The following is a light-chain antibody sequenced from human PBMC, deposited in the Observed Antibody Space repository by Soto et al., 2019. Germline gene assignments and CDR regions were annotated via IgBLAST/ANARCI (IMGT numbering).Light chain of an antibody. CDR3: QQYKNWTSFT. CDR2: GAS. Sequence: DIVMTQSPATLSVSPGERATLSCRASQSVSSNLAGDQQKPGQAPRLLVYGASTRATGIPARFSGSGSETEFILTISSLQSEDFALYYGQQYKNWTSFTFGAGTKVHIK. J-gene: IGKJ3*01. CDR1: QSVSSN. V-gene: IGKV3-15*01.